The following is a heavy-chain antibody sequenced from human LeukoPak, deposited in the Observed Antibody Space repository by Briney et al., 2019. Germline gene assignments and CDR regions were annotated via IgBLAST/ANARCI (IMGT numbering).Heavy chain of an antibody. V-gene: IGHV3-23*01. CDR2: NSGRGSST. J-gene: IGHJ4*02. Sequence: PGGSLRLSCAASGFTFSSYAMTCVRQAPGRGLEWGSGNSGRGSSTYYADSVKGRFTLSRDNSKNTHYLQMNSLRAEDTAVYYCAKVSHYGEGGYFDYWGQGTLVTVSS. CDR1: GFTFSSYA. D-gene: IGHD4-17*01. CDR3: AKVSHYGEGGYFDY.